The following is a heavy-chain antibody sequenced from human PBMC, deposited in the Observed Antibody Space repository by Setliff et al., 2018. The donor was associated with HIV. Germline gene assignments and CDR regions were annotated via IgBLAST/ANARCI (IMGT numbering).Heavy chain of an antibody. CDR2: IKEDGSEK. Sequence: GESLKISCAASGFTFSSFEMNWVRQAPGKGLEWVANIKEDGSEKSYVDSVRGRFTISRDNAKNSLFLQMNSLIAEDTAVYYCAREGGGSPYYYDDSGYWRTEYFQHWGQGTLVTVSS. D-gene: IGHD3-22*01. CDR3: AREGGGSPYYYDDSGYWRTEYFQH. CDR1: GFTFSSFE. V-gene: IGHV3-7*03. J-gene: IGHJ1*01.